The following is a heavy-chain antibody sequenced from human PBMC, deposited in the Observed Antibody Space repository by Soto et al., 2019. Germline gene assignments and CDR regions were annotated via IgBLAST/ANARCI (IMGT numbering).Heavy chain of an antibody. V-gene: IGHV4-31*03. Sequence: SETPSLTCTVSGGSISSGGYYWSWIRQHPRKGLEWIGYIYYSGSTYYNPSLKSRVTISVDTSKNQFSLKLSSVTAVDTAVYYCARGAINTIFGVVIPSNYYFDYWGQGTLVTVSS. CDR2: IYYSGST. CDR3: ARGAINTIFGVVIPSNYYFDY. D-gene: IGHD3-3*01. CDR1: GGSISSGGYY. J-gene: IGHJ4*02.